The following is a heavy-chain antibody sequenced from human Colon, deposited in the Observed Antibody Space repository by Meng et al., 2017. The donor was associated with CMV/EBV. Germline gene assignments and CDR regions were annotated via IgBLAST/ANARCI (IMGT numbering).Heavy chain of an antibody. V-gene: IGHV3-21*06. CDR1: GFTFGSYT. D-gene: IGHD3-10*01. J-gene: IGHJ4*02. CDR3: TRAILGPIIGEFEY. Sequence: GESLKISCVGSGFTFGSYTLNWVRHAPGKGLEWVASISKTSSFINYADSVKGRFIISRENAMNTLHLQMNSLRVEDTAVYYCTRAILGPIIGEFEYWGQGTLVTVSS. CDR2: ISKTSSFI.